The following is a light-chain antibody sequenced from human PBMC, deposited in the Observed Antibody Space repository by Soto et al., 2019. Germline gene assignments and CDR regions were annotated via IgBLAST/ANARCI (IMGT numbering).Light chain of an antibody. Sequence: QSALTQPASVSGSPGQSVTISCAGTSSDVGGYNYVSWYQQHPGKVPRLIISDVNKRPSGVSDRFSGSKSGNTASLTISGLQAEDEADYYCASFTSSVTVEFGGGTKLTVL. V-gene: IGLV2-14*03. CDR3: ASFTSSVTVE. CDR2: DVN. CDR1: SSDVGGYNY. J-gene: IGLJ2*01.